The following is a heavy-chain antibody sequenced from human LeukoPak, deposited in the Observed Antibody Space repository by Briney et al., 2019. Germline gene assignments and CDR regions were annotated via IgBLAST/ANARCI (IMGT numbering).Heavy chain of an antibody. CDR1: GFTFTDYY. CDR2: ISGSGGTI. V-gene: IGHV3-11*01. J-gene: IGHJ4*02. Sequence: GGSLRLSCAASGFTFTDYYMSWIRQAPGKGLECVSYISGSGGTIYYADSVEGRFTISRDNAKNSLYLQMNSLRVEDTAVYYCARALYSDSSGYYPGLDHWGQGTLVTVSS. CDR3: ARALYSDSSGYYPGLDH. D-gene: IGHD3-22*01.